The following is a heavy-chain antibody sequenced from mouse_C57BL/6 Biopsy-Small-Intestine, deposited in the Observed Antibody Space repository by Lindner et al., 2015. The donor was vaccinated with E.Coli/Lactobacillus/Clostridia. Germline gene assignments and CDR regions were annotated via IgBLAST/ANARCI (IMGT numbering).Heavy chain of an antibody. CDR1: GYTFKTYG. J-gene: IGHJ4*01. D-gene: IGHD2-13*01. V-gene: IGHV1-81*01. Sequence: SVKVSCKTSGYTFKTYGISWVRQAPGQGLEWMGWISAESGNTNYAQKLQGRVTMTADTSTNTIYMELRSLRSDDTAVYYCARHREAHCGGDCYLDYWGQGSLVTVSS. CDR2: ISAESGNT. CDR3: ARHREAHCGGDCYLDY.